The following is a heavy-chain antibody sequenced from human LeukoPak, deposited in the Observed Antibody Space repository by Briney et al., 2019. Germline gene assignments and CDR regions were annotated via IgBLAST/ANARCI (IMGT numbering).Heavy chain of an antibody. D-gene: IGHD4-23*01. Sequence: ASVKVSCKASGYTFTGYYMHWVRQAPGQGLEWMGWINPNSGGTNYAQKFQGRVTMTRDTSISTAYMELSRLRSDDTAVYYCARAPLNDYGGNSVFDWGQGTLVTVSS. CDR1: GYTFTGYY. V-gene: IGHV1-2*02. CDR2: INPNSGGT. CDR3: ARAPLNDYGGNSVFD. J-gene: IGHJ4*02.